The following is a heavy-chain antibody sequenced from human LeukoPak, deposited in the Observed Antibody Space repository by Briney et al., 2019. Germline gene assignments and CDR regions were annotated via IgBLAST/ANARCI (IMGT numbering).Heavy chain of an antibody. Sequence: ASVKVSCKASGYTFTSYAIHWVHQAPGQRLEWMGWINGGNSNAKYSQEFQGRVTITRDTSANTAYMELSSLRSEDMALYYCARGVSYAMDVWGQGTTVTVAS. CDR3: ARGVSYAMDV. CDR2: INGGNSNA. V-gene: IGHV1-3*03. J-gene: IGHJ6*02. CDR1: GYTFTSYA.